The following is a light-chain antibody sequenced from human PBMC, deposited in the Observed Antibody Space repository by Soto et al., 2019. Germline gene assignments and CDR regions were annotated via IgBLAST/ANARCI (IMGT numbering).Light chain of an antibody. CDR3: VSYTVSDTPYV. Sequence: QSVLTQPASVSGSPGQSITISCTGTSSDVGGYNFVSWYQQHPGKAPRFLIYEVTKRPSGVSSRFSGSKSGNTASLTISGLQAEDEADYYCVSYTVSDTPYVFGTGTKLTVL. CDR1: SSDVGGYNF. CDR2: EVT. V-gene: IGLV2-14*01. J-gene: IGLJ1*01.